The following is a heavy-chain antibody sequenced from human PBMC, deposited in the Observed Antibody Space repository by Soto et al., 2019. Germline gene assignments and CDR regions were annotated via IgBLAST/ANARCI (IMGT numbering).Heavy chain of an antibody. J-gene: IGHJ6*03. CDR1: GYTFTSYD. V-gene: IGHV1-8*01. CDR2: MNPNSGNT. D-gene: IGHD2-2*01. Sequence: ASVKVSCKASGYTFTSYDINWVRQATGQGLEWMGWMNPNSGNTGYAQKFQGRVTMTRNTSISTAYMELSSLRSEDTAVYYCARGFVDQYHLLYYYYYMDVWGKGTTVPVSS. CDR3: ARGFVDQYHLLYYYYYMDV.